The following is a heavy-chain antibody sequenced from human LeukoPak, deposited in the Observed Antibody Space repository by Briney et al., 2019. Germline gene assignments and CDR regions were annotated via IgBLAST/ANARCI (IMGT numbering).Heavy chain of an antibody. D-gene: IGHD3-10*01. Sequence: QSGGSLRLSCAASGFTFSSYSMNWVRQAPGKGLVWVSRINNEGITISYVDSVKGRFTISRDNAKNTLYLQMNSLRAEDTAVYYCARVSGLGMNEYYQHWGQGTLVTVAS. V-gene: IGHV3-74*01. CDR2: INNEGITI. CDR1: GFTFSSYS. J-gene: IGHJ1*01. CDR3: ARVSGLGMNEYYQH.